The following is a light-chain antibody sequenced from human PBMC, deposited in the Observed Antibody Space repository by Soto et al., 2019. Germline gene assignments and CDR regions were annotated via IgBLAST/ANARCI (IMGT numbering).Light chain of an antibody. CDR1: QSISSW. Sequence: DIQMTQSPSTLSASVGDRVTITCRASQSISSWLAWYQQKPGKAPKLLIYDASSLESGVPSRFSGSGSGTEFTLTISSLQPDDFATHYCQQYNSHSPLTFGGGTKVEIK. V-gene: IGKV1-5*01. J-gene: IGKJ4*01. CDR3: QQYNSHSPLT. CDR2: DAS.